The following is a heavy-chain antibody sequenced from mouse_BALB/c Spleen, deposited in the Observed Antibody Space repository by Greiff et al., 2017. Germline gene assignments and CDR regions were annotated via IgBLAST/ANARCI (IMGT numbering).Heavy chain of an antibody. D-gene: IGHD1-1*01. V-gene: IGHV6-6*02. CDR3: TRGGLLLPFAY. CDR1: GFTFSNYW. CDR2: IRLKSNNYAT. J-gene: IGHJ3*01. Sequence: EVKLMESGGGLVQPGGSMKLSCVASGFTFSNYWMNWVRQSPEKGLEWVAEIRLKSNNYATHYAESVKGRFTISRDDSKSSVYLQMNNLRAEDTGIYYCTRGGLLLPFAYWGQGTLVTVSA.